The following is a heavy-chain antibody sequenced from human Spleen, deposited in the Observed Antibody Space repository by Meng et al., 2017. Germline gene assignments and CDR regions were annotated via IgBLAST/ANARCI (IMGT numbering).Heavy chain of an antibody. J-gene: IGHJ4*02. CDR3: AKDIPQDDSSGYYARFDY. Sequence: GESLKISCAASGFTFSNHWMSWVRQAPGKGLEWVSAISGSGGSTYYADSVKGRFTISRDNSKNTLYLQMNSLRAEDTAVYYCAKDIPQDDSSGYYARFDYWGQGTRVTGYS. CDR1: GFTFSNHW. V-gene: IGHV3-23*01. D-gene: IGHD3-22*01. CDR2: ISGSGGST.